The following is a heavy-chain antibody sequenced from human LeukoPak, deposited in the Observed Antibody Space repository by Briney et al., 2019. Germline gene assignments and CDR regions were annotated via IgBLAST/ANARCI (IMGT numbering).Heavy chain of an antibody. V-gene: IGHV3-7*03. D-gene: IGHD2-15*01. J-gene: IGHJ4*02. CDR1: GFSFNTYW. CDR2: IKQDGSEK. Sequence: GGSLRLSCVASGFSFNTYWMSWVRQAPGKGLEWVANIKQDGSEKYYVDSVKGRFTISRDNAKNSLYLQMNSLRAEDTAVYYCARLGRPGYCSGGSCTNRAHYWGQGTLVTVSS. CDR3: ARLGRPGYCSGGSCTNRAHY.